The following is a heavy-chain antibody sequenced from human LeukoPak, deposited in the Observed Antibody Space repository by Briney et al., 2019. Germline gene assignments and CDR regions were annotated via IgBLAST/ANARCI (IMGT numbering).Heavy chain of an antibody. J-gene: IGHJ4*02. CDR2: ISGSGGST. D-gene: IGHD2-2*01. CDR1: GFTFSSYW. V-gene: IGHV3-23*01. CDR3: AKDLGYQLLLGEFDY. Sequence: GGSLRLSCAASGFTFSSYWMSWVRQAPGKGLEWVSAISGSGGSTYYADSVKGRFTISRDNSKNTLYLQMNSLRAEDTAVYYCAKDLGYQLLLGEFDYWGQGTLVTVSS.